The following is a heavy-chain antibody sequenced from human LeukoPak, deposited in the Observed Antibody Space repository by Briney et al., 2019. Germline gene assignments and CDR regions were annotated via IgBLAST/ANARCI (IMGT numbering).Heavy chain of an antibody. CDR1: GFTFSSYS. V-gene: IGHV3-21*01. Sequence: GESLKISCAASGFTFSSYSMNWVRQAPGKGLEWVSSISSSSSYIYYADSVKGRFTISRDNAKNSLYLQMNSLRAEDTAVYYCARSLAVAGFDYWGQGTLVTVSS. D-gene: IGHD6-19*01. CDR3: ARSLAVAGFDY. J-gene: IGHJ4*02. CDR2: ISSSSSYI.